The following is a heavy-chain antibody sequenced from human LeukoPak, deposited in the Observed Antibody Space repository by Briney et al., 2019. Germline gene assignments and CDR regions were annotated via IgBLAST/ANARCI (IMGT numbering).Heavy chain of an antibody. CDR2: ISSSGSTI. D-gene: IGHD4/OR15-4a*01. CDR3: ARALVGDGASAY. CDR1: GFTFSSYE. V-gene: IGHV3-48*03. Sequence: PGGSLRLSCAASGFTFSSYEMNWVRQAPGKGLEWVSYISSSGSTIYYADSVKGRFTSSRDNAKNSLYLEMNSLRAEDTAVYYCARALVGDGASAYWGRGTLVTVS. J-gene: IGHJ4*02.